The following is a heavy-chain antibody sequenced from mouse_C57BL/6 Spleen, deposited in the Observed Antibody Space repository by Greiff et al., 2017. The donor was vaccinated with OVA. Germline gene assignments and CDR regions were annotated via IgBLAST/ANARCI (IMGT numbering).Heavy chain of an antibody. J-gene: IGHJ3*01. CDR1: GYAFTNYL. V-gene: IGHV1-54*01. D-gene: IGHD2-10*01. CDR3: AREGSLLMAY. CDR2: INPGSGGT. Sequence: VKVVESGAELVRPGTSVKVSCKASGYAFTNYLIEWVKQRPGQGLEWIGVINPGSGGTNYNEKFKGKATLTADKSSSTAYMQLSSLTSEDSAVYFCAREGSLLMAYWGQGTLVTVSA.